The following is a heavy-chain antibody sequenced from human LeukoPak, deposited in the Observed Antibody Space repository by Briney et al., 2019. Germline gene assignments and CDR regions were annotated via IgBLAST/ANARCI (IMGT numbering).Heavy chain of an antibody. CDR2: IYHSGST. CDR3: ARAAIVGATGIVY. D-gene: IGHD1-26*01. J-gene: IGHJ4*02. V-gene: IGHV4-38-2*02. CDR1: GYSISSGYY. Sequence: PSETLSLTCTVSGYSISSGYYWGWIRQPPGKGLEWIGSIYHSGSTYYNPSLKSRVTISVDTSKNQFSLKLSSVTAADTAVYYCARAAIVGATGIVYWGQGTLVTVSS.